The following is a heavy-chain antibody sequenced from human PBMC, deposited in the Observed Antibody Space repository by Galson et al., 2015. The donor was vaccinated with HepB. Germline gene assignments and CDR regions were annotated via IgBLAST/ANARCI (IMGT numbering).Heavy chain of an antibody. Sequence: SLRLSCAASGFTFSSYTMNWVRQAPGKGLEWVSFITSSSSTIYYADSVKGRFTISRDNAKNSLYLQMNSLRDEDTAVYYCAGGGPDFWEFDYGGQGTLVTVSP. CDR3: AGGGPDFWEFDY. V-gene: IGHV3-48*02. D-gene: IGHD3-3*01. J-gene: IGHJ4*02. CDR1: GFTFSSYT. CDR2: ITSSSSTI.